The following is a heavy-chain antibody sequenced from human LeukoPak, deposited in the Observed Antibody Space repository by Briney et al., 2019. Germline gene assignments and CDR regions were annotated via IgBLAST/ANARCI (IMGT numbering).Heavy chain of an antibody. CDR2: IYSGGST. V-gene: IGHV3-53*04. CDR3: ARGHSISWWFDAFDI. Sequence: GGSLRFSCAASGFTVSSNYISGVRQAPARGLEWGSVIYSGGSTYYADSVKGRLTISRHNSKNTLYLQMNSLRAEDTAVYYCARGHSISWWFDAFDIWGQGTMVTVSS. CDR1: GFTVSSNY. D-gene: IGHD6-13*01. J-gene: IGHJ3*02.